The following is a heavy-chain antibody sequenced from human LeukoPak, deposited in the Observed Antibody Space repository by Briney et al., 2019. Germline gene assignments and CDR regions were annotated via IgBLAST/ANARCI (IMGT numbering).Heavy chain of an antibody. V-gene: IGHV4-59*08. CDR2: IYYSGST. Sequence: SETLSLTCTVSGGSISSYYWSWIRQPPGKGLEWIGYIYYSGSTNYNPSLKSRVTISVDTSKNLFSLKLSSATAADTAVYYCARAGGWGAFDIWGQGTMVTVSS. D-gene: IGHD6-19*01. CDR1: GGSISSYY. J-gene: IGHJ3*02. CDR3: ARAGGWGAFDI.